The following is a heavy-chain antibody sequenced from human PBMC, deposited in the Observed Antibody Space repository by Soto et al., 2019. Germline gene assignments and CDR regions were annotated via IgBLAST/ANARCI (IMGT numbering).Heavy chain of an antibody. J-gene: IGHJ4*02. V-gene: IGHV3-30*18. CDR1: GFTFSSYG. CDR3: AKDPGIAAAGTTPGDY. CDR2: TSYDGSNK. Sequence: QVQLVESGGGVVQTGRSLRLSCAASGFTFSSYGMHWVRQAPGKGLEWVAVTSYDGSNKYYADSVKGRFSISRDNSRNTLYLQMSSLRPEDTAVYYCAKDPGIAAAGTTPGDYWGQGTLVTVSS. D-gene: IGHD6-13*01.